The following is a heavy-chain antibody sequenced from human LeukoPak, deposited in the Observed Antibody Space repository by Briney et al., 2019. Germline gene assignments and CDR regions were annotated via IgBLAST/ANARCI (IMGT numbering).Heavy chain of an antibody. J-gene: IGHJ6*02. V-gene: IGHV6-1*01. CDR3: ARVPPYSYYSMDV. CDR2: TYYRSKWYN. Sequence: SQTLSLTCAIFGDSVSSNRAAWNWIRQSPSGGLEWLGRTYYRSKWYNDYALSVKSRITINPDTAKNQFSLQLNSVTPEDTAVYYCARVPPYSYYSMDVWGPGTTVTVSS. CDR1: GDSVSSNRAA.